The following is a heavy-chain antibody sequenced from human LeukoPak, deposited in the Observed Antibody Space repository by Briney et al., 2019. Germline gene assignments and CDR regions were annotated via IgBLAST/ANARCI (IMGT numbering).Heavy chain of an antibody. CDR2: ISGNSGNT. CDR3: AKVDPPRWFDP. Sequence: GGSLRLSCAASGFTFSSYAMNWVRQAPGKGLEWVSGISGNSGNTYYAESVKGRFTISRDNSKNTLYLQMNSLRAEDTAVYYCAKVDPPRWFDPWGQGTLVTVSS. V-gene: IGHV3-23*01. J-gene: IGHJ5*02. CDR1: GFTFSSYA.